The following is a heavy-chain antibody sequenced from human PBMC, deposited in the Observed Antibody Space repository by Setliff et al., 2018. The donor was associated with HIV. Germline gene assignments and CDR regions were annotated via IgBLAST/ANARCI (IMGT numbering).Heavy chain of an antibody. Sequence: PSETLSLTCAVYGASFSNYYWGWVRQPPGKRLEWIGENNHREDTNYNPSLKSRVTISVDTSKNQFSLKLSSVTAADTAVYFCARMAAAGRGHYYYYVDVWGKGTTVTVSS. D-gene: IGHD6-13*01. CDR3: ARMAAAGRGHYYYYVDV. CDR1: GASFSNYY. V-gene: IGHV4-34*01. CDR2: NNHREDT. J-gene: IGHJ6*03.